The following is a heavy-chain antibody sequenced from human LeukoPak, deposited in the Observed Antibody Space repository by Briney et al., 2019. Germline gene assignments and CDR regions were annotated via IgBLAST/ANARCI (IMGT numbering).Heavy chain of an antibody. V-gene: IGHV5-10-1*01. CDR2: IDPSDSYT. CDR3: ARHFYGDYAFDS. CDR1: GYSFTVYW. D-gene: IGHD4-17*01. J-gene: IGHJ4*02. Sequence: HGESLKISCKGSGYSFTVYWITCVRQMPGKGLEWMGTIDPSDSYTNYSPSFQGHVTISADKSINSAYLQWSSLKTSDSAIYYCARHFYGDYAFDSWGQGTLVTVSS.